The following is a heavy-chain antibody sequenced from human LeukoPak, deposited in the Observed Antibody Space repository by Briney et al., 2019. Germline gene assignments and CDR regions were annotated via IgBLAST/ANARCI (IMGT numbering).Heavy chain of an antibody. CDR2: INPNNGGT. D-gene: IGHD3-22*01. Sequence: ASVKVSCKASRYTFTGYFIHWVRQAPGQGLEWMGWINPNNGGTKYAQTFQDRVTMTRDTSISTAYRALSRLRSDATAVHSCAREERYESSGYPFDYWGQGTLVTVSS. CDR1: RYTFTGYF. V-gene: IGHV1-2*02. J-gene: IGHJ4*02. CDR3: AREERYESSGYPFDY.